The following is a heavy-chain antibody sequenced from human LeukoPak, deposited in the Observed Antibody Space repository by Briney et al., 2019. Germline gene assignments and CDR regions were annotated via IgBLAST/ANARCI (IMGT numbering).Heavy chain of an antibody. J-gene: IGHJ4*02. Sequence: SETLSLTCTVSGGSISSYYWSWIRQPPGKGLEWIGYIYYSGSTNYNPSLKSRVTISVDTSKNQFSLKLSSVTAADTAVYYCARESHSGSYGLDYWGQGTLVTVSS. CDR2: IYYSGST. CDR1: GGSISSYY. V-gene: IGHV4-59*01. D-gene: IGHD1-26*01. CDR3: ARESHSGSYGLDY.